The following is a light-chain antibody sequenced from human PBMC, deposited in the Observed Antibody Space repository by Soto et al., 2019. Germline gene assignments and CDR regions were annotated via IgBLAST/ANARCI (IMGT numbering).Light chain of an antibody. V-gene: IGLV2-14*01. CDR2: EVS. CDR3: SSYTSSILV. Sequence: QSVLTQPASVSGSPGQSITISCTGTSRDVGGYNYVSWYQQYPGKAPKLMIYEVSNRPSGVSNRFSGSKSGNTASLTISGLQAEDEADYYCSSYTSSILVFXGGTKLTVL. J-gene: IGLJ3*02. CDR1: SRDVGGYNY.